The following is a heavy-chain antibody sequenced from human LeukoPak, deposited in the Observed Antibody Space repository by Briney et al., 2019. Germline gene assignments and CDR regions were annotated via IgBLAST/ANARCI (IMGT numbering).Heavy chain of an antibody. CDR3: AGFSGYESLGYFDY. D-gene: IGHD5-12*01. Sequence: SETLSLTCTVSGGSISSYYWSWIRQPPGKGLEWIGHIYYSGSTNYNPSLKSRVTISVDTSKNQFSLKLSSVTAADTAVYYCAGFSGYESLGYFDYWGQGTLVTVSS. CDR1: GGSISSYY. V-gene: IGHV4-59*01. CDR2: IYYSGST. J-gene: IGHJ4*02.